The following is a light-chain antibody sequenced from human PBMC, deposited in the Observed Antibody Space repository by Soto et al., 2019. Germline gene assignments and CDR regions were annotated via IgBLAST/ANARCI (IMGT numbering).Light chain of an antibody. CDR3: SSYTSSSTPYV. CDR1: SRDVGGYNY. J-gene: IGLJ1*01. V-gene: IGLV2-14*01. CDR2: DVS. Sequence: QSAPTQPASVSGSPGQAITISCTGNSRDVGGYNYVSWYQQHPGKAPKLMIYDVSNRPSGVSNRFSGSKSGNTASLTISGLQAEDEADYYCSSYTSSSTPYVFGTGTKVTVL.